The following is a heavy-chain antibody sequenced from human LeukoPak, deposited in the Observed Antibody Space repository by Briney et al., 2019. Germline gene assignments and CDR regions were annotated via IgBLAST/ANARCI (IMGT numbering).Heavy chain of an antibody. J-gene: IGHJ4*02. CDR1: GFTFTCCW. Sequence: GGSLRLSCAASGFTFTCCWMSWVRQAPGKGLEWVANIKQDGSEKYYVDSVKGRFTISRDNARNSLSLQMHSLRAEDTAVYYCARITDYYYDSSGYLDYWGQGTLVTVSS. CDR3: ARITDYYYDSSGYLDY. V-gene: IGHV3-7*01. CDR2: IKQDGSEK. D-gene: IGHD3-22*01.